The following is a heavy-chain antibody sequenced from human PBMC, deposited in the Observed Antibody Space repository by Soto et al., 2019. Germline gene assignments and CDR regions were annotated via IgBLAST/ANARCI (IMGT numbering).Heavy chain of an antibody. CDR3: AKTYEAVAGTVYGY. J-gene: IGHJ4*02. Sequence: GGSLRLSCAASGFTFSSYAMGWVRQAPGKGLEWVSAIGGGGGSTYYADSVKGRFAISRDNSKNTLYLQMNSLRAEDTAVYYCAKTYEAVAGTVYGYWGQGTLVTVSS. CDR2: IGGGGGST. D-gene: IGHD6-19*01. V-gene: IGHV3-23*01. CDR1: GFTFSSYA.